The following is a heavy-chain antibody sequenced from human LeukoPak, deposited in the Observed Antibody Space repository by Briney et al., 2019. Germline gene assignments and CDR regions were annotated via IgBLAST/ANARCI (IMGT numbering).Heavy chain of an antibody. CDR2: IIPIFGTA. Sequence: SVKVSCKASGSTFSSYAISWVRQAPGQGLEWMGGIIPIFGTANYAQKFQGRVTITADKSTSTAYMELSSLRSEDTAVYYCARVDDSSGYRNFDYWGQGTLVTVSS. CDR1: GSTFSSYA. V-gene: IGHV1-69*06. CDR3: ARVDDSSGYRNFDY. D-gene: IGHD3-22*01. J-gene: IGHJ4*02.